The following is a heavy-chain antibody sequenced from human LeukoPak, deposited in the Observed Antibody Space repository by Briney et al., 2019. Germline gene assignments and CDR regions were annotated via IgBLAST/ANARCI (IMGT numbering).Heavy chain of an antibody. D-gene: IGHD6-13*01. CDR3: ARGSSWYDY. J-gene: IGHJ4*02. Sequence: SETLSLTCTVSGHSISSGYFWGWIRQPPGKGLGWIGSIYHSGSPYYNPSLKSRVTISVDTSKNQFSLKLSSVTAADTAVYYCARGSSWYDYWGQGTLVTVSS. CDR1: GHSISSGYF. V-gene: IGHV4-38-2*02. CDR2: IYHSGSP.